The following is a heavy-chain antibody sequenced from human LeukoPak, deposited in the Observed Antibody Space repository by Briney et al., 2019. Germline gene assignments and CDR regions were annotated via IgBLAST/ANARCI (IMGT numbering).Heavy chain of an antibody. CDR1: GFTFSSYS. V-gene: IGHV3-21*01. Sequence: GGSLRLSCAASGFTFSSYSMNWVRQAPGKGLEWVSSISSTSSHIYYADSVKGRFTISRDNAKDSLYLQMNSLRAEDTAVYYCVTVSSSTWYSAFDIWGQGTMVTVSS. D-gene: IGHD6-13*01. CDR2: ISSTSSHI. CDR3: VTVSSSTWYSAFDI. J-gene: IGHJ3*02.